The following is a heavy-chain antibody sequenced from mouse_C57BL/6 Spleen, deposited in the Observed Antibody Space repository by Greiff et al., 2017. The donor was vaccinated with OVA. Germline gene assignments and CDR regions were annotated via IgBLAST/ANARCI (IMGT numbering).Heavy chain of an antibody. J-gene: IGHJ2*01. V-gene: IGHV2-5*01. Sequence: QVQLKESGPGLVQPSQSLSITCTVSGFSLTSYGVHWVRQSPGKGLEWLGVIWRGGSTDYNAAFMSRLSITKDNSKSQVFFKMNSLQADDTAIYYCAKNRDYGSYYFDYWGQGTTLTVSS. CDR1: GFSLTSYG. CDR3: AKNRDYGSYYFDY. D-gene: IGHD2-2*01. CDR2: IWRGGST.